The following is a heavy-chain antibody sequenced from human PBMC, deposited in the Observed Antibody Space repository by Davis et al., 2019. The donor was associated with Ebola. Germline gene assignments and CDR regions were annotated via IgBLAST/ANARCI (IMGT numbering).Heavy chain of an antibody. D-gene: IGHD2-8*02. V-gene: IGHV1-18*01. J-gene: IGHJ3*02. Sequence: ASVKVSCKASGYTFTSYGISWVRQAPGQGLEWMGWISAYNGNTNYAQKFQGRVTMTRDTSISTAYMELSSLRSDDTAVYYCARARGGTEYDAFDIWGQGTMVTVSS. CDR2: ISAYNGNT. CDR1: GYTFTSYG. CDR3: ARARGGTEYDAFDI.